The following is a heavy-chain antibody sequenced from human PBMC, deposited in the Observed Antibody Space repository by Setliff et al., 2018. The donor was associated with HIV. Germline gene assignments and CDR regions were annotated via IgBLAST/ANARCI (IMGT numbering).Heavy chain of an antibody. V-gene: IGHV1-58*01. CDR3: VADGHGSGWRSDY. CDR2: IVVGSGKT. CDR1: GFTFTGSA. J-gene: IGHJ4*02. D-gene: IGHD6-19*01. Sequence: EASVKVSCKASGFTFTGSAVQWMRQARGQRPEWIGWIVVGSGKTEYAQKFQERVTITRDMSTSTAYMELRSLRYDDTAVYYCVADGHGSGWRSDYWGQGTLVTV.